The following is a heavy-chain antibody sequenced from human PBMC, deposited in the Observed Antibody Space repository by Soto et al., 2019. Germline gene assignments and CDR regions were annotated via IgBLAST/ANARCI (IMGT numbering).Heavy chain of an antibody. J-gene: IGHJ4*02. V-gene: IGHV3-30*18. Sequence: QVQLVESGGGVVQPGRSLRLSCAASGFVFSSYGIHWVRQAPGKGLEWVAGISYDGRNRYYTDSVKGRFTISRDNSMNTLCLHMNSLRAEDTAVYYCAKDTYYYESSGYSVFDYWGQGTLVTVSS. CDR2: ISYDGRNR. CDR3: AKDTYYYESSGYSVFDY. CDR1: GFVFSSYG. D-gene: IGHD3-22*01.